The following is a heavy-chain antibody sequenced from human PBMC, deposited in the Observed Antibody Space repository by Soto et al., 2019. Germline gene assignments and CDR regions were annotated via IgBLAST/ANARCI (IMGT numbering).Heavy chain of an antibody. CDR2: IYSGGST. J-gene: IGHJ6*02. Sequence: EVQLVESGGGLVQPGGSLRLSCAASGFTVNSNYMSWVRQAPGKGLEWVSVIYSGGSTYYADSVKARFTISRDNSKNTLYLQMNSLRAEDTAVYYCARDMVRALDVWGQGTTVTVS. CDR3: ARDMVRALDV. V-gene: IGHV3-66*01. D-gene: IGHD3-10*01. CDR1: GFTVNSNY.